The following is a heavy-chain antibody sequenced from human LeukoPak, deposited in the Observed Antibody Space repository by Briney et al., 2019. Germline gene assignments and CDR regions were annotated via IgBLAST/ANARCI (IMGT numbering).Heavy chain of an antibody. V-gene: IGHV1-46*01. CDR2: INPSGGST. J-gene: IGHJ6*02. CDR1: GYTFTSYY. Sequence: GASVKVSCKASGYTFTSYYMHWVRQAPGQGLEWMGIINPSGGSTSYAQKFQGRVTMTRDTSTSTVYMELSSLRSEDTAVYYCARDRGNPKASYYYYYYGMDVWGQGTTVTVSS. CDR3: ARDRGNPKASYYYYYYGMDV.